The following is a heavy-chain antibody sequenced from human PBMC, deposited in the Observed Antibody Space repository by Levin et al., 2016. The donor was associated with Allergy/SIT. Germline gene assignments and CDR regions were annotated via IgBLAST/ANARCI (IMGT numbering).Heavy chain of an antibody. V-gene: IGHV4-39*01. Sequence: SETLSLTCTVSGGSISSSSYYWGWIRQPPGKGLEWIGSIYYSGSTYYNPSLKSRVTISVDTSKNQFSLKLSSVTAADTAVYYCARLGAAAGVGEYFQHWGQGTLVTVSS. D-gene: IGHD6-13*01. CDR1: GGSISSSSYY. J-gene: IGHJ1*01. CDR2: IYYSGST. CDR3: ARLGAAAGVGEYFQH.